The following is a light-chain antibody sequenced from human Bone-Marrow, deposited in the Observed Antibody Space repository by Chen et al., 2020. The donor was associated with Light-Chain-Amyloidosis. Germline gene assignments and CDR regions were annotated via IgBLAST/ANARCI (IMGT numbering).Light chain of an antibody. J-gene: IGLJ2*01. CDR1: DLPTKY. CDR2: RDT. CDR3: QSADSSGTYEVI. V-gene: IGLV3-25*03. Sequence: SYELPQPPSVSVSPGQPARLTCSGDDLPTKYAYWYQQKPGQAPVPVIHRDTERPSGISERFSGSSSGTTATLTISGVQAEDEADYHCQSADSSGTYEVIFGGGTKLTVL.